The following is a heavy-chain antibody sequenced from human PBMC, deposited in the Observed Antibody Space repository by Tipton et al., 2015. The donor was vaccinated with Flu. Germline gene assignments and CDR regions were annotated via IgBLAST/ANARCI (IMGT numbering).Heavy chain of an antibody. CDR1: GFTFDDYA. CDR3: AKSGGIAARPGNYGMDV. Sequence: SLRLSCAASGFTFDDYAMHWVRQAPGKGLEWVSGISWNSGSILYADSVKGRFTISRDSAKNSLYLQMNSLRVEDTALYYCAKSGGIAARPGNYGMDVWGQGTTVTVSS. CDR2: ISWNSGSI. V-gene: IGHV3-9*01. J-gene: IGHJ6*02. D-gene: IGHD6-6*01.